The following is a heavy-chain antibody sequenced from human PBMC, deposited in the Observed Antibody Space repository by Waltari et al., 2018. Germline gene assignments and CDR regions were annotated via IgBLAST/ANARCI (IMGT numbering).Heavy chain of an antibody. CDR3: ARDGSGYGGNGGYFDY. J-gene: IGHJ4*02. CDR2: ISPILGIG. V-gene: IGHV1-69*08. CDR1: GGTFSSYT. Sequence: QVQLVQSGAEVKKPGSSVTVSCKASGGTFSSYTISWVRQAPGQGLEWMGRISPILGIGNYEQKFQGRGTITADKSTSTAYMELSSLRAEDTAVYYCARDGSGYGGNGGYFDYWGQGTLVTVSS. D-gene: IGHD5-12*01.